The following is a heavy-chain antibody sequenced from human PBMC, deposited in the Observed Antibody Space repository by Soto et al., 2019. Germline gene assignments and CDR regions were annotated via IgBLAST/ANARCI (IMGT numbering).Heavy chain of an antibody. D-gene: IGHD3-10*01. CDR1: GGSISSSSYY. Sequence: SETLSLTCTVAGGSISSSSYYWGWIRQPPGKGLEWIGSIYYSGSTYYNPSLKSRVTISVDTSKNQFSLKLSSVTAADTAVYYCARVVRGVIKPYLDYWGQGTLVPVSS. CDR2: IYYSGST. V-gene: IGHV4-39*01. J-gene: IGHJ4*02. CDR3: ARVVRGVIKPYLDY.